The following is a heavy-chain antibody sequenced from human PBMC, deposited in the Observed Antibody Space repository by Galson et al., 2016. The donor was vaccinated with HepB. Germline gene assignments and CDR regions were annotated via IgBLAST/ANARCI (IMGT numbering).Heavy chain of an antibody. CDR1: GFIFSSYG. J-gene: IGHJ4*02. CDR2: IWYDGSKK. D-gene: IGHD6-19*01. V-gene: IGHV3-33*01. Sequence: SLRLSCAASGFIFSSYGMHWVRQAPGKGLEWVAVIWYDGSKKYYGDSVKGRFTISRDNFKNTLYLQMNSLRAEDTAVYYCARDAASGWYDFDHWGQGTLVTVSS. CDR3: ARDAASGWYDFDH.